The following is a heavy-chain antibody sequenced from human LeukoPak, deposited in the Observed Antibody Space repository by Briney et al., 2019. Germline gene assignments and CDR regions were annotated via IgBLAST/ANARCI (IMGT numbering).Heavy chain of an antibody. CDR2: INPNSGVT. V-gene: IGHV1-2*02. D-gene: IGHD3-10*01. Sequence: GASVKVSCKASGYTFTSYDINWVRQATGQGLEWMGWINPNSGVTNYAQKFQGRVTMTRDTSISTAYMELSRLRSDDTAVYYCARDNGGSGFFDYWGQGTLVTVSS. CDR3: ARDNGGSGFFDY. J-gene: IGHJ4*02. CDR1: GYTFTSYD.